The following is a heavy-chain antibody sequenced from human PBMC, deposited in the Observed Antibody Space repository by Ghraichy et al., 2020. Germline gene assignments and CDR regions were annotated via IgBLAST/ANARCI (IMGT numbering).Heavy chain of an antibody. Sequence: SETLSLTCTVSGGSISSSSYYWGWIRQPPGKGLEWIGSIYYSGSTYYNPSLKSRVTISVDTSKNQFSLKLSSVTAADTAVYYCASGRVFETDYLTVQSEFDYWGQGTLVTVSS. D-gene: IGHD3-9*01. CDR1: GGSISSSSYY. J-gene: IGHJ4*02. CDR2: IYYSGST. CDR3: ASGRVFETDYLTVQSEFDY. V-gene: IGHV4-39*01.